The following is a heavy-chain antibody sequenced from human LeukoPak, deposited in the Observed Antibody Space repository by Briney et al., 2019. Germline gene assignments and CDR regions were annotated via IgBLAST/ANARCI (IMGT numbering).Heavy chain of an antibody. CDR3: ARARPCSSTTCSSYYYMDV. J-gene: IGHJ6*03. Sequence: SETLSLTRTVSGGSISSYYWSWIRQPAGKGLEWIGRIYTSGSTNYNPSLKSRVTMSVDTSKNQFSLKLTSVTAADTAVYYCARARPCSSTTCSSYYYMDVWGKGTTVTVSS. CDR1: GGSISSYY. D-gene: IGHD2-2*01. CDR2: IYTSGST. V-gene: IGHV4-4*07.